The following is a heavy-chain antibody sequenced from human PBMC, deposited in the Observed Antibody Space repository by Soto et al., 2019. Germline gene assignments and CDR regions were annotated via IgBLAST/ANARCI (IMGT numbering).Heavy chain of an antibody. D-gene: IGHD3-16*01. Sequence: QVQLVQSGDEVKKPGASVKVSCKASGYIFVNYGIAWVRQAPGQGLERMGWISPYTGNTHSATKVQGRLTMTTDTSTSPAYMDLGSLTSDDTAVYYCVMVDNYVTPTPQDVWGQGTTVTVSS. CDR1: GYIFVNYG. J-gene: IGHJ6*02. V-gene: IGHV1-18*01. CDR3: VMVDNYVTPTPQDV. CDR2: ISPYTGNT.